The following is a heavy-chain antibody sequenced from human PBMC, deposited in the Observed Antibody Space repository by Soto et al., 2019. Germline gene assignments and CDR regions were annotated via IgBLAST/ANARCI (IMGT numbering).Heavy chain of an antibody. D-gene: IGHD2-15*01. J-gene: IGHJ4*02. Sequence: SGKVSCKASGGTFSSYAISWVRQAPGQGLEWMGGIIPIFGTANYAQKFQGRVTITADDSTSTAYMELSSLRSEDTAVYYCASRYCSGGSCYANALDYWGQGTLVTVSS. CDR2: IIPIFGTA. CDR1: GGTFSSYA. V-gene: IGHV1-69*13. CDR3: ASRYCSGGSCYANALDY.